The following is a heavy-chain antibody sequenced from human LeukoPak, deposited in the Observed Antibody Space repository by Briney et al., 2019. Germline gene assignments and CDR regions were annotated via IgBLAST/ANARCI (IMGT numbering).Heavy chain of an antibody. CDR2: IKSTAHGGTT. D-gene: IGHD6-13*01. J-gene: IGHJ4*02. CDR1: GFTFSNAY. CDR3: ATYSSSYYYFGY. V-gene: IGHV3-15*01. Sequence: KTGGSLRLSCAASGFTFSNAYMSWVRQAPGKGLEWVGRIKSTAHGGTTEYAAPVKGRFTISRDDSGNTLFLQMNSLQTEDAALYYCATYSSSYYYFGYWGQGTLVTVSS.